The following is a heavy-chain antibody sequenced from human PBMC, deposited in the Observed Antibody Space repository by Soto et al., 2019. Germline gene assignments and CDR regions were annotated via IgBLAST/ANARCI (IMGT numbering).Heavy chain of an antibody. Sequence: QVQLQESGPGLVKPSQTLSLTCTVSGCSISSGGYYWSWIRQHPGKGLEWIGYIYYSGSTYYNPSLTSRVTILVDTSKNQCSLKLSSVTAADTAVYYCARVFVDTAMVTFDHWGQGTLITVSS. CDR3: ARVFVDTAMVTFDH. CDR2: IYYSGST. J-gene: IGHJ4*02. D-gene: IGHD5-18*01. CDR1: GCSISSGGYY. V-gene: IGHV4-31*03.